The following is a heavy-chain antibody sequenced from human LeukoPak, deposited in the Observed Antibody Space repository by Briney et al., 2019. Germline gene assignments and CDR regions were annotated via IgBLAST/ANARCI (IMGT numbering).Heavy chain of an antibody. CDR1: GFTFSSYA. Sequence: AGGSLRLSCAASGFTFSSYAMSWVRQAPGKGLEWVSAISGSGGSTYYADSVKGRFTISRDNSKNTLYLQMNGLRAEDTAVYYCAKGSYCSSTSCYFVGSSDYWGQGTLVSVSS. V-gene: IGHV3-23*01. CDR2: ISGSGGST. D-gene: IGHD2-2*01. J-gene: IGHJ4*02. CDR3: AKGSYCSSTSCYFVGSSDY.